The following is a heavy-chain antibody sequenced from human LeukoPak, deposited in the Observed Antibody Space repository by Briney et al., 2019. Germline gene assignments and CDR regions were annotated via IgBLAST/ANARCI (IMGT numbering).Heavy chain of an antibody. V-gene: IGHV3-23*01. Sequence: GGSLRLSCAASGFTFSSHDMSWVRQAPGKGLEWVSAISGSGGSTYYADSVKGRFAISRDNSKNTLYLQMNSLRAEDTAVYYCAKDHMYSGSYYEFDYWGQGTLVTVSS. D-gene: IGHD1-26*01. J-gene: IGHJ4*02. CDR1: GFTFSSHD. CDR2: ISGSGGST. CDR3: AKDHMYSGSYYEFDY.